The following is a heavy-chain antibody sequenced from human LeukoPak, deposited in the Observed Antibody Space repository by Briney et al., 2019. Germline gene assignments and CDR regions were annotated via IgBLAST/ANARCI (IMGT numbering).Heavy chain of an antibody. D-gene: IGHD5-12*01. CDR3: ARDEGYSGPGYWFDP. J-gene: IGHJ5*02. V-gene: IGHV1-46*01. CDR1: GYTFTSYY. Sequence: ASVKVSCKASGYTFTSYYMHWVRQAPGQGLEWMGIINPSGGSTSYAQKFQGRVTMTRDTSTSTVYMELSSLRSEDTAAYYCARDEGYSGPGYWFDPWGQGTLVTVSS. CDR2: INPSGGST.